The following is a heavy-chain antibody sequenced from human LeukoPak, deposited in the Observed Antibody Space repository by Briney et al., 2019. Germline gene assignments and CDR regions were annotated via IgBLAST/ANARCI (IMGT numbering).Heavy chain of an antibody. J-gene: IGHJ4*02. D-gene: IGHD2-2*01. V-gene: IGHV4-34*01. CDR1: GGSFSGYY. Sequence: SETLSLTCAVYGGSFSGYYWSWIRQPPGKGLEWIGEINHSGSTNYNPSLKSRVTISVDTSKNQFSLKLSSVTAADTAVYYCARRFGRYCSSTSCYGGVDYWGQGTLVTVSS. CDR2: INHSGST. CDR3: ARRFGRYCSSTSCYGGVDY.